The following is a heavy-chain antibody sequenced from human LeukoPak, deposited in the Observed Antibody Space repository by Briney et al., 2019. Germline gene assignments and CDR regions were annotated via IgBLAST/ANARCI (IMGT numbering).Heavy chain of an antibody. Sequence: PGGSLRLSCAASGFTVSNNYMIWVRQAPGKGLDWVSVLYSGGSTYYADSVKGRFTVSRDISQNTLFLQMNRLRAEDTAVYYCARARGVYDGLYYFDYWGQGTLVTVSS. CDR1: GFTVSNNY. V-gene: IGHV3-66*01. CDR2: LYSGGST. D-gene: IGHD5/OR15-5a*01. CDR3: ARARGVYDGLYYFDY. J-gene: IGHJ4*02.